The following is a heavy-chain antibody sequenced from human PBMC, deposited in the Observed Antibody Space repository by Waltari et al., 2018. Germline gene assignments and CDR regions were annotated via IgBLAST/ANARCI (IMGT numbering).Heavy chain of an antibody. J-gene: IGHJ6*03. Sequence: QVQLQQWGAGLLKPSETLSLTCAVYGGSFSGYYWSWIRQHPGKGLEWNGEINHSGSTNSNPSLKSRVTTSVDTSKNQFSLELSSVTAADTAVYYCARGDFWSGYYPGFDYYYYYMDVWGKGTTVTVSS. CDR1: GGSFSGYY. V-gene: IGHV4-34*01. CDR2: INHSGST. D-gene: IGHD3-3*01. CDR3: ARGDFWSGYYPGFDYYYYYMDV.